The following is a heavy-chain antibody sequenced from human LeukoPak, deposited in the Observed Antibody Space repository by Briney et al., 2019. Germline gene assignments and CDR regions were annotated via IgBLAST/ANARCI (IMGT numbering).Heavy chain of an antibody. CDR3: AKDLSDSSSWYLYYYYYGMDV. CDR1: GFPFSSYA. J-gene: IGHJ6*02. CDR2: ISGGGT. Sequence: PGGSLRLSCAASGFPFSSYAMNWVRQAPGKGLEWVSSISGGGTYYADSVKGRFTISRDNSKNTLYLQMNSLRAEDTAVYYCAKDLSDSSSWYLYYYYYGMDVWGQGTTVTVSS. D-gene: IGHD6-13*01. V-gene: IGHV3-23*01.